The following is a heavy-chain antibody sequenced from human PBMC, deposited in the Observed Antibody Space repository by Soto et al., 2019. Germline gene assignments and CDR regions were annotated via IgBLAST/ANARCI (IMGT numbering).Heavy chain of an antibody. V-gene: IGHV4-39*01. Sequence: PSETLSLTCTVSGGSISSSTHYWGWVRQPPGKGLEWIGTIYYSGNPYYNPSLQSRVTISVDTSKNQFSLKLSSVTAADTAVYYCARQARYSSGWFYFDYWGQGTPVTVSS. CDR2: IYYSGNP. CDR3: ARQARYSSGWFYFDY. J-gene: IGHJ4*02. CDR1: GGSISSSTHY. D-gene: IGHD6-19*01.